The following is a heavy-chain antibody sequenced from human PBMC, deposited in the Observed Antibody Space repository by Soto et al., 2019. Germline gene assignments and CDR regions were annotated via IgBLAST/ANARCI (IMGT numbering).Heavy chain of an antibody. Sequence: PGGSLRLSCAASGFTFSSYWMHWVRQAPGKGLVWVSRINSDGSSTSYADSVKGRFTISRDNAKNTLYLQMNSLKTEDTAVYYCTHSGGSGPYYYYYGMDVWGQGTTVTVSS. CDR2: INSDGSST. CDR1: GFTFSSYW. V-gene: IGHV3-74*01. D-gene: IGHD2-15*01. CDR3: THSGGSGPYYYYYGMDV. J-gene: IGHJ6*02.